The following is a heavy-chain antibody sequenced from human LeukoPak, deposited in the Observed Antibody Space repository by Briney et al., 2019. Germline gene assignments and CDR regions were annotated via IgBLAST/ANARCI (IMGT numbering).Heavy chain of an antibody. Sequence: SVEVSCKASGGTFSSYAISWVRQAPGQGLEWMGGIIPIFGTANYAQKFQGRVTITADKSTSTAYMELSSLRSEDTAVYYCARAGLEWLVPVYWGQGTLVTVSS. D-gene: IGHD6-19*01. J-gene: IGHJ4*02. CDR2: IIPIFGTA. CDR3: ARAGLEWLVPVY. V-gene: IGHV1-69*06. CDR1: GGTFSSYA.